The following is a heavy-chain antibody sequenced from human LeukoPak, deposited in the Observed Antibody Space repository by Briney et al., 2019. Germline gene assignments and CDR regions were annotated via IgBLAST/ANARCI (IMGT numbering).Heavy chain of an antibody. CDR3: AKDTGSGYDYFSYYFDY. Sequence: GGSLRLSCAASGFTFSSYGMSWVRQAPGKGLEWVSAISGSGGSTYYADSVKGRFTISRDNSKNTLYLQMNSLRAEDTAVYYCAKDTGSGYDYFSYYFDYWGQGTLVTVSP. J-gene: IGHJ4*02. D-gene: IGHD5-12*01. V-gene: IGHV3-23*01. CDR2: ISGSGGST. CDR1: GFTFSSYG.